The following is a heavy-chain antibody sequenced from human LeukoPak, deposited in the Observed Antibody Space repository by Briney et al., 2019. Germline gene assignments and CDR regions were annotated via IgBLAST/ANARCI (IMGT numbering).Heavy chain of an antibody. V-gene: IGHV4-39*07. Sequence: SETLSLTCTVSGGSISSGDYYWSWIRQPPGKGLEWIGEINHSGSTNYNPSLKSRVTISVDTSKNQFSLKLSSVTAADTAVYYCAREVIVVVPAAIGAFDIWGQGTMVTVSS. J-gene: IGHJ3*02. D-gene: IGHD2-2*01. CDR2: INHSGST. CDR3: AREVIVVVPAAIGAFDI. CDR1: GGSISSGDYY.